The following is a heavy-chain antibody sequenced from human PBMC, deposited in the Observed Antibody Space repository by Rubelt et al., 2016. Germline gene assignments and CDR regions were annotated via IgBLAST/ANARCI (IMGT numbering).Heavy chain of an antibody. CDR3: ARRGGSSGYYYFDY. CDR1: GGSISSYY. CDR2: IYYSGST. Sequence: QVQLQESGPGLVKPSETLSLTCTVSGGSISSYYWSWIRQPPGKGLEWIGYIYYSGSTYYNPSLKSRITISVDTSKNQFSLRRRSWPAADTAVYYCARRGGSSGYYYFDYSGQGTLVTVSS. J-gene: IGHJ4*02. D-gene: IGHD3-22*01. V-gene: IGHV4-59*01.